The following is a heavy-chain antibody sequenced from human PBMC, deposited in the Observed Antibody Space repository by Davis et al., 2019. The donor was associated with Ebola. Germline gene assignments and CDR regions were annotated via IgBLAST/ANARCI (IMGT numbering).Heavy chain of an antibody. Sequence: GESLKISCAASGFIFNNYAMTWVRQAPGRGLEWVSTTSSGGSTTYYADSVKGRFTISRDNSKNTLYLQMNSLRAEDTAAYYCASVGGGWGQGTLVTVSS. CDR2: TSSGGSTT. CDR1: GFIFNNYA. V-gene: IGHV3-23*01. J-gene: IGHJ4*02. CDR3: ASVGGG. D-gene: IGHD4-23*01.